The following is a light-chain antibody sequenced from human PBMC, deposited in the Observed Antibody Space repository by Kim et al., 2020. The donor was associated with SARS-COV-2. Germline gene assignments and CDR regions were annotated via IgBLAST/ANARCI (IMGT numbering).Light chain of an antibody. J-gene: IGKJ1*01. CDR3: QQYNNWPQT. CDR2: GAS. Sequence: ETVMTQSPATLFVSPGERATLSCRASQSVSSNLAWYQQKPGQAPRLLIYGASTRATGIPVRFSGSGSGAEFALTISSLQSEDFAVYYCQQYNNWPQTFGQGTKVDIK. CDR1: QSVSSN. V-gene: IGKV3-15*01.